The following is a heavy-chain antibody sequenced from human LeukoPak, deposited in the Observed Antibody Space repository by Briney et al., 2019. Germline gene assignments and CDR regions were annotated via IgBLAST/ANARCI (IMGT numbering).Heavy chain of an antibody. V-gene: IGHV1-18*01. CDR3: ARARDSVVWFDP. D-gene: IGHD2-15*01. Sequence: ASVKVSCKASGYTFTNYGISWVRQAPGQGREWTGWLSTYNGNTKYAQKFQGRVTMTTDTSTSTAYMELRSLRSDDTAFYYCARARDSVVWFDPWGQGTLVTVSS. CDR1: GYTFTNYG. J-gene: IGHJ5*02. CDR2: LSTYNGNT.